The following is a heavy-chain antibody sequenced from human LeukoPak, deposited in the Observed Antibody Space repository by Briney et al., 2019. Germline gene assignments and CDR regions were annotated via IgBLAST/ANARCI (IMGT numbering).Heavy chain of an antibody. CDR1: GDSISSSSYF. CDR3: AGHAAYGPLEI. J-gene: IGHJ3*02. CDR2: VYYNGFT. D-gene: IGHD3-10*01. Sequence: SETLSLTCTVSGDSISSSSYFWDWLRQPPGKGLEWIGNVYYNGFTDYNPSLRSRVTMSVDTSTNQFSLHLSSVTAADAAVYYCAGHAAYGPLEIWGQGTMVTVSS. V-gene: IGHV4-39*01.